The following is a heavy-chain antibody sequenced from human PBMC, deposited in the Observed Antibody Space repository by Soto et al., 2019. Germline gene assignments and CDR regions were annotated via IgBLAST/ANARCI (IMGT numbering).Heavy chain of an antibody. CDR2: ISSSGSTI. V-gene: IGHV3-11*01. CDR3: ARDRAGYCSGGSCGDAFDS. D-gene: IGHD2-15*01. Sequence: GGSLRLSCAASGFTFSDYYMSWIRQAPGKGLEWVSYISSSGSTIYYADSVKGRFTISRDNAKNSLYLQMNSLRAEDTAVYYCARDRAGYCSGGSCGDAFDSWGQGTRVTVSS. CDR1: GFTFSDYY. J-gene: IGHJ3*02.